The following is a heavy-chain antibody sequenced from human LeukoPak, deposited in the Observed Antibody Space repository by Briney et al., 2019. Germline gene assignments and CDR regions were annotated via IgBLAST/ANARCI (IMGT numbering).Heavy chain of an antibody. CDR1: GGSISDYF. Sequence: PLETLSLTCSVSGGSISDYFWGWIRQPPGKGLEWIGHVYYLGNPTCSPSLRSRVSILVDTSKNQFSLELSSVTAADTAVYYCARRFRTGGDLHHDAYDVWGQGTVVTVSS. D-gene: IGHD3-16*01. CDR2: VYYLGNP. V-gene: IGHV4-59*12. CDR3: ARRFRTGGDLHHDAYDV. J-gene: IGHJ3*01.